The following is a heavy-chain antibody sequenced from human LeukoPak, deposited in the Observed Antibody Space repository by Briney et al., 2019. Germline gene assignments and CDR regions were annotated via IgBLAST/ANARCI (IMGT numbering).Heavy chain of an antibody. CDR1: GFTFSSYA. D-gene: IGHD1-1*01. CDR2: ISYDGSNK. CDR3: ARSLDQAYYFDY. J-gene: IGHJ4*02. Sequence: GGSLRLSCAASGFTFSSYAMHWVRQAPGKGLEWVAVISYDGSNKYYADTVKGRFTISRDNSKNTLYLQMNSLRAEDTAVYYCARSLDQAYYFDYWGQGTLVTVSS. V-gene: IGHV3-30-3*01.